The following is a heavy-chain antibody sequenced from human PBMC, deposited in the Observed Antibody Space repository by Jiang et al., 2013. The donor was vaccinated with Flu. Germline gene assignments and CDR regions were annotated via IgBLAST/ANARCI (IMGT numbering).Heavy chain of an antibody. V-gene: IGHV3-21*01. CDR3: ASWDYYDSSGYYPVFDY. J-gene: IGHJ4*02. CDR1: GFTFSSYS. D-gene: IGHD3-22*01. CDR2: ISSSSSYI. Sequence: QLLESGGGLVKPGGSLRLSCAASGFTFSSYSMNWVRQAPGKGLEWVSSISSSSSYIYYADSVKGRFTISRDNAKNSLYLQMNSLRAEDTAVYYCASWDYYDSSGYYPVFDYWGQGTLVTVSS.